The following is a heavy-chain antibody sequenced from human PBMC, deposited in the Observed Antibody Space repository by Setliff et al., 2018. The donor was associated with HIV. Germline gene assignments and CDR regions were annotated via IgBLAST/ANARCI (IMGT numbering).Heavy chain of an antibody. V-gene: IGHV4-38-2*01. Sequence: SETLSLTCAVSGYSISSASYWGWLRQPPGKGLEWIGSISQSGNTYYTPSLKSRVTISVDTSKNEFSLKVSSVTATDTAIYYCARRPREDAFDVWGQGTMVTVSS. CDR2: ISQSGNT. CDR3: ARRPREDAFDV. J-gene: IGHJ3*01. CDR1: GYSISSASY.